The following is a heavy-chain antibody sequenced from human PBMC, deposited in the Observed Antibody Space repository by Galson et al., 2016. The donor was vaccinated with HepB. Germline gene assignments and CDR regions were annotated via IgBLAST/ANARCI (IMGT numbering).Heavy chain of an antibody. CDR3: ARGGDNWIRPWFDP. CDR1: GASISSVDHY. J-gene: IGHJ5*02. Sequence: TLSLTCTVSGASISSVDHYWTWIRQHPGKGLEWIGYIYYTGGTYYNLSLKSRLSMSVDTSKDQFSLKLNSVTAADMAVYYCARGGDNWIRPWFDPWGQGTLVTVSS. V-gene: IGHV4-31*03. D-gene: IGHD1-20*01. CDR2: IYYTGGT.